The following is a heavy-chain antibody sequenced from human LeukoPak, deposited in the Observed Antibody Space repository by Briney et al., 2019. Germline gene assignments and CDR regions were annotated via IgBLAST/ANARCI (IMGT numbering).Heavy chain of an antibody. V-gene: IGHV4-39*01. CDR1: GGSINSSNYS. D-gene: IGHD6-19*01. CDR2: IYSSVST. CDR3: ARHRGWSYFDY. Sequence: PSETLSLTCTVSGGSINSSNYSWGWIRQPPGKGLEWIGSIYSSVSTYYNPSLKSRVTISVDTSKNQFSLRLTSVTAADTAVYFCARHRGWSYFDYWGQGTLVTVSS. J-gene: IGHJ4*02.